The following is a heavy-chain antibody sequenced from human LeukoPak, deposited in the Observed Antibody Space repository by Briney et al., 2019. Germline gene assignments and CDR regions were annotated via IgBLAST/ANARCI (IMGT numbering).Heavy chain of an antibody. CDR3: AREGYGGPPV. CDR1: GGTFSSYA. Sequence: GASVKVSCKASGGTFSSYAISWVRQAPGQGLEWMGGIIPIFGTANYAQTFQGRVTITTDESTSTAYMELSSLRSEDTAVYYCAREGYGGPPVWSKGTTVTASS. V-gene: IGHV1-69*05. CDR2: IIPIFGTA. D-gene: IGHD4-23*01. J-gene: IGHJ6*04.